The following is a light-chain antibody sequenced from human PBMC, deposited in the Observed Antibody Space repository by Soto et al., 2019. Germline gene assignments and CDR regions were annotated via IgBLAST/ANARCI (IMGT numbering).Light chain of an antibody. CDR2: DAS. J-gene: IGKJ4*01. V-gene: IGKV1-33*01. Sequence: DIQMTQSPSSLSSSVGDRVTITCQTRQAISNYLNWYQQKPGKAPKLLIYDASNLETGVTSRFSGSVSVTVFTFTISSLQPEDIATYYWQQYANLPLTFGGGTKVEIK. CDR3: QQYANLPLT. CDR1: QAISNY.